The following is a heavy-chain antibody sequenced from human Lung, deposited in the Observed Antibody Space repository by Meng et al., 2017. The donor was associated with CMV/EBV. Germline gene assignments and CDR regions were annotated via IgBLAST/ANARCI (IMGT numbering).Heavy chain of an antibody. CDR3: AKCYDFWSGYYCEY. J-gene: IGHJ4*02. V-gene: IGHV3-21*04. CDR2: SSKSEGYI. CDR1: GFSLSDYS. D-gene: IGHD3-3*01. Sequence: GESLKISCAASGFSLSDYSMNWVRQAPGKGLEWVSISSKSEGYIRYADSVKGRFTISRDNAKNSLYLQMNNLRAEDTAVYYCAKCYDFWSGYYCEYWGQGMXVTVSS.